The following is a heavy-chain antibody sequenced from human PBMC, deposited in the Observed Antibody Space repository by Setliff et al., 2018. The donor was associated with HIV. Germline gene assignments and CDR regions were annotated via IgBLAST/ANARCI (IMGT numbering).Heavy chain of an antibody. CDR1: GGSISTSSDY. D-gene: IGHD5-12*01. J-gene: IGHJ3*02. CDR2: IYSSGNT. V-gene: IGHV4-39*01. Sequence: SETLSLTCTVSGGSISTSSDYWGWIRQPPGKGLEWIGSIYSSGNTYYSTSLKNRVSMSVDRSRNQFSLKLSSVTAADTAVYYCARLFQWMSYSFDIWGQGTMVTVSS. CDR3: ARLFQWMSYSFDI.